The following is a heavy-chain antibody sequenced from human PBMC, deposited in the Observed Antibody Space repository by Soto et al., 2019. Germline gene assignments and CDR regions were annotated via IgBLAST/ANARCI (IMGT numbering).Heavy chain of an antibody. CDR1: GFTFTDNL. D-gene: IGHD5-18*01. J-gene: IGHJ3*01. CDR2: INPDTGNT. CDR3: ARDIQSVGPRANDAFDV. V-gene: IGHV1-3*01. Sequence: QVQLVQSGAELKKPGASVNISCTASGFTFTDNLINWVRQAPGQGLEWMGWINPDTGNTRYSETFQGRVTISRHSSASIAYLELSGLKNEDTALYFCARDIQSVGPRANDAFDVWGQVTMITVSS.